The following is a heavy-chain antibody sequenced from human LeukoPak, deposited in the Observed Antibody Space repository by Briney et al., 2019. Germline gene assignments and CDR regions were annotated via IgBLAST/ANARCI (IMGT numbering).Heavy chain of an antibody. V-gene: IGHV4-59*08. CDR3: ARQGYYYYGMDV. Sequence: SETLSLTCTVSGGSISSYYWSWIRQPPGKGLEWIGYIYYSGSTNYNPSLKSRVTISVDTSKNQFSLKLSSVTAADTAVYYCARQGYYYYGMDVWGQGTTVTVSS. CDR2: IYYSGST. CDR1: GGSISSYY. J-gene: IGHJ6*02.